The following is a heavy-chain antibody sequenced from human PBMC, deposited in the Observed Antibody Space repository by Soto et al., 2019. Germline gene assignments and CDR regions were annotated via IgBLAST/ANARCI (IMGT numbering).Heavy chain of an antibody. J-gene: IGHJ5*02. V-gene: IGHV4-34*01. CDR3: ARGLGYSYGLNWFDP. CDR2: INHSGST. CDR1: GGSFSGYY. D-gene: IGHD5-18*01. Sequence: PSETLSLTCAVYGGSFSGYYWSWIRQPPGKGLEWIGEINHSGSTNYNPSLKSRVTISVDTSKNQFSLKLSSVTAADTAVYYCARGLGYSYGLNWFDPWGQGTLVTVSS.